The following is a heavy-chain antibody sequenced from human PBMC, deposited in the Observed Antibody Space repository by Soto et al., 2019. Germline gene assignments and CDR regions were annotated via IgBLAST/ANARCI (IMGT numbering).Heavy chain of an antibody. CDR2: IIPIFGTA. V-gene: IGHV1-69*06. Sequence: GASVKVSCKASGGTFSSYAISWVRQAPGQGLEWMGGIIPIFGTANYAQKFQGRVTITADKSTSTAYMELSSLRSEDTAVYYCARDRRVVPAARSYYYYGMDVWGQGTTVTV. J-gene: IGHJ6*02. CDR1: GGTFSSYA. CDR3: ARDRRVVPAARSYYYYGMDV. D-gene: IGHD2-2*01.